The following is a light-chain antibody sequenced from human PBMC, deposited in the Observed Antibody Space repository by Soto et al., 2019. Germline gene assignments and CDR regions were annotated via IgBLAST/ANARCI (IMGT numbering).Light chain of an antibody. Sequence: DIQMTQSPSSLSASVGDRVTITCRASQGIGNNLAWYQQKPGKVPKVLIYTASTLHSGVPSRFSDSGSGTDFTLTINSLQPEDVATYFCQKYDSVPWSFGQGTRVEI. V-gene: IGKV1-27*01. J-gene: IGKJ1*01. CDR2: TAS. CDR1: QGIGNN. CDR3: QKYDSVPWS.